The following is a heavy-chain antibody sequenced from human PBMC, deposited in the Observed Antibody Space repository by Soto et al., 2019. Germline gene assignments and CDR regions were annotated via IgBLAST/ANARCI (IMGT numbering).Heavy chain of an antibody. CDR3: ARTTAVPNTLRSKYFFDY. V-gene: IGHV4-61*01. D-gene: IGHD2-2*01. CDR1: GGSVSNKTFY. J-gene: IGHJ4*02. CDR2: VYYSGTT. Sequence: PSEIMSLTCSVSGGSVSNKTFYWSWIRNPPGKRLEWIGYVYYSGTTNYNPSLKSRVTISVDLSKNQFSLRLSSVTTADTALYYCARTTAVPNTLRSKYFFDYWGQGILVSVSS.